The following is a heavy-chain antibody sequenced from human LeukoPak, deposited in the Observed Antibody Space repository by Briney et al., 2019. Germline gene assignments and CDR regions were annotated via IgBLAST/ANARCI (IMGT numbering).Heavy chain of an antibody. V-gene: IGHV1-69*05. CDR1: GGTFSSYA. CDR3: ARAPIVLYYMDV. Sequence: ASVKVSCKASGGTFSSYAISWVRQAPGQGLEWMGGIIPIFGTASYAQKFQGRVTITTDESTSTAYMELSSLRSEDTAVYYCARAPIVLYYMDVWGKGTTVTVSS. J-gene: IGHJ6*03. CDR2: IIPIFGTA. D-gene: IGHD2-8*01.